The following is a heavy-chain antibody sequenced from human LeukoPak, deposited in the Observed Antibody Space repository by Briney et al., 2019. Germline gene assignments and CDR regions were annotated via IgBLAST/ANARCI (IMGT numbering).Heavy chain of an antibody. J-gene: IGHJ6*02. CDR1: GFTFSSYA. V-gene: IGHV3-30-3*01. Sequence: GSSLRLSCAASGFTFSSYAMHWGRQAPAKGLEAGAVISYDGSNKYYADSVKGRFTISRDNSKNTLYLQMNSLRAEDTAVYYCARAQRSSSSNYYYGMDVWGQGTTVTVSS. D-gene: IGHD6-6*01. CDR3: ARAQRSSSSNYYYGMDV. CDR2: ISYDGSNK.